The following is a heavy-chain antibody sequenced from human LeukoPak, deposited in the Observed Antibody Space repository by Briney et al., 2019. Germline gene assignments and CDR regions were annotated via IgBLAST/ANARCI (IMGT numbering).Heavy chain of an antibody. CDR2: INPSGGST. V-gene: IGHV1-46*01. J-gene: IGHJ5*02. D-gene: IGHD2-15*01. Sequence: GASVKVSCKASGYTFTSYYMHWVRQAPGQGLEWMGIINPSGGSTSYAQKFQGRVTMTRDMSTSTVYMELSSLRSEDTAVYYCARVIRLDCSGGSCYSNWFDPWGQGTLVTVSS. CDR3: ARVIRLDCSGGSCYSNWFDP. CDR1: GYTFTSYY.